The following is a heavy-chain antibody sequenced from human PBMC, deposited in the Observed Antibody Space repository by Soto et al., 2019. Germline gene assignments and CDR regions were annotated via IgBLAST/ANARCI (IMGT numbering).Heavy chain of an antibody. V-gene: IGHV1-18*04. D-gene: IGHD3-10*01. Sequence: QVHLVQSGDEVKKPGASVKVSCKASGYTFSNYPISWVRQAPGQGLEGVGWISVYNGETKYAQKLQGRLTMTRDTSTTTAYMELRSLRSDDTAVYFCAREAGSGSYYPFNYWGQGTLVTVSS. J-gene: IGHJ4*02. CDR3: AREAGSGSYYPFNY. CDR2: ISVYNGET. CDR1: GYTFSNYP.